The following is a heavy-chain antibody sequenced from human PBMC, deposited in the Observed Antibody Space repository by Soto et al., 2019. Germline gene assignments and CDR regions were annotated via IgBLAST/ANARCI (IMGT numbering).Heavy chain of an antibody. CDR2: IDPSDSYT. D-gene: IGHD3-3*01. CDR1: GSSFTSRW. CDR3: AEDRWAPVAMSGFNGMDV. V-gene: IGHV5-10-1*01. J-gene: IGHJ6*02. Sequence: GESLKISCKASGSSFTSRWISWVRQMPGKGLEWMGRIDPSDSYTRYNPSFQGHVTISADKSINTVYLRWSSLKASDNAKYYCAEDRWAPVAMSGFNGMDVWGQGTTVTVSS.